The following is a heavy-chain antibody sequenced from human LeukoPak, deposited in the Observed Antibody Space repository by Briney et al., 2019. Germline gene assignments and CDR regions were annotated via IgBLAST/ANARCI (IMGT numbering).Heavy chain of an antibody. Sequence: SETLSLTCAVYGGSFSGYYWSWIRQPPGKGLEWIGEINHSGSTNYNPSLKGRVTISVDTSKNQFSLKLSSVTAADTAVYYCASTPLYSNYFDYWGQGTLVTVSS. V-gene: IGHV4-34*01. CDR2: INHSGST. CDR3: ASTPLYSNYFDY. CDR1: GGSFSGYY. J-gene: IGHJ4*02. D-gene: IGHD4-11*01.